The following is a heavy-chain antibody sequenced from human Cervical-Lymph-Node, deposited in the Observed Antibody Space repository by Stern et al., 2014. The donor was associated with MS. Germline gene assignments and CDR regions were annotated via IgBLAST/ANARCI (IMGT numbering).Heavy chain of an antibody. J-gene: IGHJ4*02. Sequence: QVQLVQSGAEVKKPGSSVKVSCKASGGTFSRYALSWVRQAPGQGLEWMGGITPLYGTANYAQKFQGRLTITADESTSTAYMEMSSLRSEDTAVYYCARDYSLVSSEYFFDSWGQGTVVTVSA. CDR1: GGTFSRYA. D-gene: IGHD2-21*01. CDR3: ARDYSLVSSEYFFDS. V-gene: IGHV1-69*12. CDR2: ITPLYGTA.